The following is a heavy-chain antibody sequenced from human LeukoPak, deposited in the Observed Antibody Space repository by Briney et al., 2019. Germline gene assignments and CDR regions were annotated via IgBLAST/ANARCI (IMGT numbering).Heavy chain of an antibody. CDR2: ISSSGSTI. CDR3: ARDSLGLIFDASDDAFDI. Sequence: GGSLRLSCAASGFSFSTYAMSWVRQAPGKGLEWVSYISSSGSTIYYADSVKGRFTISRDNAKNSLYLQMNSLRAEDTAVYYCARDSLGLIFDASDDAFDIWGQGTMVTVSS. J-gene: IGHJ3*02. D-gene: IGHD2-21*01. V-gene: IGHV3-48*03. CDR1: GFSFSTYA.